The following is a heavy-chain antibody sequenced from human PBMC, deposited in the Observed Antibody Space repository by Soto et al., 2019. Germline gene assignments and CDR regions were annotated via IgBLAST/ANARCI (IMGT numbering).Heavy chain of an antibody. D-gene: IGHD2-15*01. CDR3: ARGRSGGSCYSVFTSCGLAFDF. Sequence: QVQLQQWGAGLLKPSETLSLTCAVYGGSFSGYYWSWIRQPPGKGLEWIGEIKHSGSTNYNPTLTSRVNISVDTSKNQFTLKLSSVPAADTAVYYCARGRSGGSCYSVFTSCGLAFDFWGQGTLVTVSS. V-gene: IGHV4-34*01. CDR2: IKHSGST. J-gene: IGHJ4*02. CDR1: GGSFSGYY.